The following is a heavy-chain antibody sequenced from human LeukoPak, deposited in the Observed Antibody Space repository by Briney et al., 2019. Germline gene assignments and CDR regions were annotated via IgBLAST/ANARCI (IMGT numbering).Heavy chain of an antibody. CDR2: ISGSGGST. V-gene: IGHV3-23*01. CDR3: AKRTTAGYCSGWTLNYYYMDV. J-gene: IGHJ6*03. D-gene: IGHD6-19*01. Sequence: GGSLRLSCAASGFTFTIFEMNWVRQAPGKGLEWVSAISGSGGSTYYADSVKGRFTISRDNSKNTLYLQMNSLRAEDTAVYYCAKRTTAGYCSGWTLNYYYMDVWGKGTTVTVSS. CDR1: GFTFTIFE.